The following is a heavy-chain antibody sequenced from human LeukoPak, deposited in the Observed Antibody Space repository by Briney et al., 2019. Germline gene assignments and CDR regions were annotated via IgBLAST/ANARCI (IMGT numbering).Heavy chain of an antibody. J-gene: IGHJ4*02. D-gene: IGHD4-17*01. CDR3: ARAKVGRFALPRSYGDLDY. Sequence: PSETLSLTCTVSGGSISSGSYYWSWIRQPAGKGLEWIGRIYTSGSTNYNPSLKSRVTISVDTSKNQFSLKLSSVTAADTAVYYCARAKVGRFALPRSYGDLDYWGQGTLVTVSS. V-gene: IGHV4-61*02. CDR1: GGSISSGSYY. CDR2: IYTSGST.